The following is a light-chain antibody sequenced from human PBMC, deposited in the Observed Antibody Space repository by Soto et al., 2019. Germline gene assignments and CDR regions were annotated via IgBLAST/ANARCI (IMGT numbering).Light chain of an antibody. CDR2: GNT. V-gene: IGLV1-40*01. J-gene: IGLJ1*01. CDR3: QSYDSGLTGTV. CDR1: SSNIGPGFD. Sequence: QSALTQPPSVSGAPGQTVAIPCTGSSSNIGPGFDVHWYQQLPGTAPKLVLYGNTNRPSGVPDRFSGSRSGSSASLAITGLQAEDEADYYCQSYDSGLTGTVFGTGTKVTVL.